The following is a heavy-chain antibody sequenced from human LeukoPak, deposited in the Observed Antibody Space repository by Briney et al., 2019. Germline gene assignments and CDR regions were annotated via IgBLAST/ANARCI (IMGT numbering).Heavy chain of an antibody. V-gene: IGHV1-69*04. D-gene: IGHD2-15*01. CDR1: GGTFSSYA. Sequence: GASVKVSCKASGGTFSSYAISWVRQAPGQGLEWMGRIIPILGIANYAQKFQGRVTITADKSTSTAYMELSSLRSEDTAVYYCARLPGYCSGGSCYWTDYWGQGTLVTVSS. J-gene: IGHJ4*02. CDR3: ARLPGYCSGGSCYWTDY. CDR2: IIPILGIA.